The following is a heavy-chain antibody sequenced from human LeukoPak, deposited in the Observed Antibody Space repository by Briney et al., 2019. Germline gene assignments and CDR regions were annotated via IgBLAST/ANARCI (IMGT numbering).Heavy chain of an antibody. CDR2: LYRDGNT. D-gene: IGHD4-17*01. Sequence: GGSLRLSCAASGFSVSRTYMHWFRPAPGKGLEWVSTLYRDGNTFYADYVRGRFIISRDNSKNTLHLQMNSLRVEDTAVYYCARDSGDGDYEPLDSWGQGTLVTVSS. CDR3: ARDSGDGDYEPLDS. J-gene: IGHJ4*02. V-gene: IGHV3-53*01. CDR1: GFSVSRTY.